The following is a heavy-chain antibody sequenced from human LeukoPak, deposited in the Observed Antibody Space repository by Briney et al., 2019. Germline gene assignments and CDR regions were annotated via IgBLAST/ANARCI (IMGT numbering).Heavy chain of an antibody. V-gene: IGHV4-34*01. D-gene: IGHD6-6*01. CDR1: GGSISSYY. Sequence: SETLSLTCTVSGGSISSYYWSLIRQPPGKGLEWIAEINHSGSTNYNPSLKSRVTISVDTSKNQFSLKLSSVTAADTAVYYCARVNSSSSNYYYGMDVWGQGTTVTVSS. CDR3: ARVNSSSSNYYYGMDV. CDR2: INHSGST. J-gene: IGHJ6*02.